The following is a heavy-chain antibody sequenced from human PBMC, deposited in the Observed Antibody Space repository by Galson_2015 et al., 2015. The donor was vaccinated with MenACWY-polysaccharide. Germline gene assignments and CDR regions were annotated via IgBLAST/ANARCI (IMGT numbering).Heavy chain of an antibody. CDR3: AIIHYTVTSFGWFDP. CDR2: IRYSDGG. V-gene: IGHV4-31*02. D-gene: IGHD4-17*01. J-gene: IGHJ5*02. Sequence: LEWIAYIRYSDGGKYNPSLKSRGILSVDTSKKQFSLRLSYVTAADTAMYYCAIIHYTVTSFGWFDPWGQGTPVTVFS.